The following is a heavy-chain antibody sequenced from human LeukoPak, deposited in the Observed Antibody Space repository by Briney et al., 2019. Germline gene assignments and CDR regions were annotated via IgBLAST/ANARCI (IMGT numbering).Heavy chain of an antibody. J-gene: IGHJ3*02. Sequence: PSETLSLTCAVSGYSISSSNWWGWIRQPPGEGLEWIGYIYYSGSTYYNPSLKSRVTMSVDTSKNQFSLKLSSVTAVDTAVYYCARTVVPAAIGPDAFDIWGQGTMVTVSS. CDR2: IYYSGST. CDR3: ARTVVPAAIGPDAFDI. CDR1: GYSISSSNW. D-gene: IGHD2-2*01. V-gene: IGHV4-28*01.